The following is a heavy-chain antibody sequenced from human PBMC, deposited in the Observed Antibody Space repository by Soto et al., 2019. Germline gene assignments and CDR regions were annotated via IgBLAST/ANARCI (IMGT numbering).Heavy chain of an antibody. CDR2: IYYSGNT. V-gene: IGHV4-39*01. Sequence: QLQLQESGPGLVKPSETLSLTCTVSGGSISRSSYFWGWIRQPPGKGLEWIGSIYYSGNTYYNASPRSRFTISVDTSKNQFSLKLSSVTAADTAVYYCATLWFGEGDYWGQGTLVTVSS. CDR3: ATLWFGEGDY. CDR1: GGSISRSSYF. J-gene: IGHJ4*02. D-gene: IGHD3-10*01.